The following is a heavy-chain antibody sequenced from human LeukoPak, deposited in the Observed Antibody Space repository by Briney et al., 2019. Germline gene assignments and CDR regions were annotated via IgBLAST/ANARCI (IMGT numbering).Heavy chain of an antibody. J-gene: IGHJ4*02. CDR2: IHCSGTT. Sequence: SKTLSLTCTVSGGSISGYYWNWIRQPPGRGLEWIGYIHCSGTTNYNPSLKSRVTISVDTSKNQLSLKLSSVTAADTAVYFCAKRGRSSWYFDYWGQGTQVTVSS. CDR1: GGSISGYY. V-gene: IGHV4-59*01. D-gene: IGHD6-13*01. CDR3: AKRGRSSWYFDY.